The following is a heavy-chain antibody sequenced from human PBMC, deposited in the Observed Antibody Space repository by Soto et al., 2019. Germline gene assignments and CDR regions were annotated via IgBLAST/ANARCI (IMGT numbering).Heavy chain of an antibody. D-gene: IGHD3-3*01. Sequence: GGSLRLSCAASGFTFSSYWMHWARQAPGKGLVWVSRINSDGSSTSYADSVKGRFTISRDNAKNTLYLQMNSLRAEDTAVYYCARDHYDFWSGYSYGMDVWGQGTTVTVSS. J-gene: IGHJ6*02. V-gene: IGHV3-74*01. CDR3: ARDHYDFWSGYSYGMDV. CDR2: INSDGSST. CDR1: GFTFSSYW.